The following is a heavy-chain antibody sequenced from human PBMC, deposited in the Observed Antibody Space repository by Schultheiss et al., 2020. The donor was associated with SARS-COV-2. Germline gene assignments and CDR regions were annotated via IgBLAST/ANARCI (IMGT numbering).Heavy chain of an antibody. CDR1: GGSFSDYH. V-gene: IGHV4-34*01. CDR2: INRGGST. D-gene: IGHD2-21*01. Sequence: SETLSLTCAVYGGSFSDYHWTWIRQPPGKGLEWIGEINRGGSTTYNPSLKGRVSISLDTSKNQLSLKLTSVTAADTAVYYCARRAYCGDDCFPFDYWGQGTLVTVSS. J-gene: IGHJ4*02. CDR3: ARRAYCGDDCFPFDY.